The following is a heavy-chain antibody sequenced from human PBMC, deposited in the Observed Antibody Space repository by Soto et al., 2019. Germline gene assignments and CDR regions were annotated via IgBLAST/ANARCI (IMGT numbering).Heavy chain of an antibody. J-gene: IGHJ4*02. CDR3: AKGDGYYFAD. Sequence: EVQVLESGGGLVQPGGSLRLSCAASGFTFSSHVMRWVRQAPGKGLEWVSSIAGSGSGTFYAEFVKGRFTISRDNSKNTLYLQMNSLRAEDTAVYYCAKGDGYYFADWGQGTLVTVSS. CDR2: IAGSGSGT. D-gene: IGHD2-21*02. CDR1: GFTFSSHV. V-gene: IGHV3-23*01.